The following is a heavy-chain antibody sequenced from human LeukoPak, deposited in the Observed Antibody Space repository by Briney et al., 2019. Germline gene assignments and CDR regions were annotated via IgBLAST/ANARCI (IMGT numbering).Heavy chain of an antibody. D-gene: IGHD2-15*01. Sequence: TGGSLRLSCAASGFTFSNAWMSWVRQAPGKGLEWVAIISHDGSEEYSADSVKGRFTISRDNSKNTLYLQMNSLRAEDTAVYYCAKARSTYCSGSACYSTGFEVWGQGTMVTVSS. J-gene: IGHJ3*01. V-gene: IGHV3-30*18. CDR1: GFTFSNAW. CDR3: AKARSTYCSGSACYSTGFEV. CDR2: ISHDGSEE.